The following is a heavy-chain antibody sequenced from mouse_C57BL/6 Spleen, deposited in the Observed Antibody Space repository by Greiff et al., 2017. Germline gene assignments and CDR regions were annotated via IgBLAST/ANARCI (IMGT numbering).Heavy chain of an antibody. CDR1: GYTFTSYW. CDR2: IHPNSGST. D-gene: IGHD1-1*01. V-gene: IGHV1-64*01. J-gene: IGHJ2*01. Sequence: VQLQQSGAELVKPGASVKLSCKASGYTFTSYWMHWVKQRPGQGLEWIGMIHPNSGSTNYNEKFKSKATLTVDKSSSTAYMQLSSLTSEDSAVYYCARWESYGSRPLDYWGQGTTLTVSS. CDR3: ARWESYGSRPLDY.